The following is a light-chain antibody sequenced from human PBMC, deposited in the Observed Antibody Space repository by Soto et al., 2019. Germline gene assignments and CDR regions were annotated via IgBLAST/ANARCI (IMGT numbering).Light chain of an antibody. Sequence: QSVLTQPASVSGSPGQSITISCTGTSSDIGGYSYVSWYQQHPGKAPKLMIYEVRNRPSGVSNRFSGSKSGITASLTISGLQAEDEANYYCSSYTSSSTLIFGGGTKLTVL. CDR2: EVR. V-gene: IGLV2-14*01. J-gene: IGLJ2*01. CDR1: SSDIGGYSY. CDR3: SSYTSSSTLI.